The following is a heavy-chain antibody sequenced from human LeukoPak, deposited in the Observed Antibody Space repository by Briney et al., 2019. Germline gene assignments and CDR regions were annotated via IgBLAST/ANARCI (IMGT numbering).Heavy chain of an antibody. D-gene: IGHD1-14*01. J-gene: IGHJ4*02. CDR1: GFTFSSYA. V-gene: IGHV3-23*01. CDR2: IRGSGPNT. CDR3: AKGPTYKDFVSPFDD. Sequence: GGSLRLSCAASGFTFSSYAMSWVRRAPGKGLEWVSAIRGSGPNTHYADSVKGRFTISRDNSENTLHLQMNTLRAEDTAIYYCAKGPTYKDFVSPFDDWGQGTLVTVSS.